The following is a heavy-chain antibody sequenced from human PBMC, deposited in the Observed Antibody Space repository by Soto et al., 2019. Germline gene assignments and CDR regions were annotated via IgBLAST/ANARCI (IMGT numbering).Heavy chain of an antibody. D-gene: IGHD5-12*01. V-gene: IGHV1-24*01. CDR2: FDPGDGET. J-gene: IGHJ4*02. CDR1: GNTLIELS. CDR3: ATDQLGGGSPDN. Sequence: QVQLVQSGAEVKKPGASVKVSCKVSGNTLIELSMHWVRQAPGKGLEWMGGFDPGDGETIYAQRFQGRVTMTEDTSTDTDYMELSSLRSEDTAVYYCATDQLGGGSPDNWGQGTLVTVSS.